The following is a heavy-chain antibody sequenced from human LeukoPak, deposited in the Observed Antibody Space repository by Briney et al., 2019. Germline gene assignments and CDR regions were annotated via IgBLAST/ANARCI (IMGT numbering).Heavy chain of an antibody. J-gene: IGHJ6*03. CDR2: INLGGVT. CDR1: GGSLCDNY. Sequence: SETLSLTCGVSGGSLCDNYWTWLRQLPGKGLEWMGGINLGGVTNYYPSLKSRVSISIDTSKNQISLNMGAVAAADTAGYYCARGRSWRTFYHYCIDVWGKGATVTVPS. V-gene: IGHV4-34*01. CDR3: ARGRSWRTFYHYCIDV.